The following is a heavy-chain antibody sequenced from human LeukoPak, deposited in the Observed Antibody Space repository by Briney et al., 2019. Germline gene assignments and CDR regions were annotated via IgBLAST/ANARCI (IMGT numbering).Heavy chain of an antibody. V-gene: IGHV4-39*02. CDR3: ARLPYTSGWHDWYFDL. J-gene: IGHJ2*01. CDR1: GGYTNSRNYF. D-gene: IGHD6-19*01. Sequence: SETLSLTCTVSGGYTNSRNYFWGWIRQPPGKGLEWIASMSYSGSTYYNPSLKSRASISVNTSKIHFSLRLSSVTAADTAVYYCARLPYTSGWHDWYFDLWGRGTLVTVSS. CDR2: MSYSGST.